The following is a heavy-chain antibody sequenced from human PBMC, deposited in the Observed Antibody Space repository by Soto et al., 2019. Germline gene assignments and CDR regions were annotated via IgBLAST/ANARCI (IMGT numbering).Heavy chain of an antibody. CDR3: VKENEYYSYFLDH. CDR1: EFTFSGCG. CDR2: ISRDGNSK. D-gene: IGHD3-10*01. Sequence: PGGSLRLSCAASEFTFSGCGMHWVRQAPGRGLEWVGIISRDGNSKYYGDSVKGRFTISRDNSQNTLYLQMNSLSTEDTAVYYCVKENEYYSYFLDHWGRGTLVTVSS. V-gene: IGHV3-30*18. J-gene: IGHJ4*02.